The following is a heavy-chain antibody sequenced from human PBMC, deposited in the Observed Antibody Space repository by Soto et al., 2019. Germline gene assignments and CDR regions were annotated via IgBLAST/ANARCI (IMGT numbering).Heavy chain of an antibody. Sequence: QVQLQESGPGLVKPSETLSLPCTVSGGSVRSGSYYWSWIRQPPGTGLEWIGYIYSSGTTNYNPSLKSRVTISVDTSKNQFSLKLSSVTAADTAVYYCARVEDYGDYFDYWGQGTLVTVSS. CDR3: ARVEDYGDYFDY. J-gene: IGHJ4*02. CDR2: IYSSGTT. V-gene: IGHV4-61*01. CDR1: GGSVRSGSYY. D-gene: IGHD4-17*01.